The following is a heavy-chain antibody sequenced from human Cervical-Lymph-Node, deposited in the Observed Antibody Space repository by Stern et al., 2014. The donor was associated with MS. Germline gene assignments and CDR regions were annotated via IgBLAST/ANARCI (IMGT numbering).Heavy chain of an antibody. Sequence: EVQLVESGGGLVKPGGSLRLSCDASGFSFSTYGLNWVRQAPGQGLASVSFISSSGTYIYYADSVKGRLTISRDNAKNSLFLQLKSLRAEDTAVYFCARGGDYGNPFDYWGQGTLVTVSS. CDR2: ISSSGTYI. J-gene: IGHJ4*02. D-gene: IGHD4-17*01. CDR3: ARGGDYGNPFDY. V-gene: IGHV3-21*06. CDR1: GFSFSTYG.